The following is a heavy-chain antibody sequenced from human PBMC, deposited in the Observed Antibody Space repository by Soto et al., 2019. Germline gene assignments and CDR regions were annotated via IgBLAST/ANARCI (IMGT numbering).Heavy chain of an antibody. J-gene: IGHJ4*02. Sequence: ASMKVSCKASGGTFSSYAISWVRQAPGQGLEGMGGIIPIFGTANYAQKFQGIVTITADESTSTAYMELSSLRSEDTAVYYCAGTYYYDSSGPPIPGYWGQGTLVTVPS. D-gene: IGHD3-22*01. V-gene: IGHV1-69*13. CDR3: AGTYYYDSSGPPIPGY. CDR1: GGTFSSYA. CDR2: IIPIFGTA.